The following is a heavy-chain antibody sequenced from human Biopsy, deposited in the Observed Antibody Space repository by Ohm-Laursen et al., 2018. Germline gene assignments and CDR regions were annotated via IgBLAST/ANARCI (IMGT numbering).Heavy chain of an antibody. CDR3: ASVVLGPTNDAFDL. CDR2: IYPGGST. CDR1: GGDINNYY. V-gene: IGHV4-4*07. J-gene: IGHJ3*01. Sequence: PGTLSLTRYVSGGDINNYYWSWIRQPAGKGLEWIGRIYPGGSTNYNPSLKSRVTMSVDTSKKQLSLRLRSVTAADTAMYYCASVVLGPTNDAFDLWGQGTMVVVSS. D-gene: IGHD3-22*01.